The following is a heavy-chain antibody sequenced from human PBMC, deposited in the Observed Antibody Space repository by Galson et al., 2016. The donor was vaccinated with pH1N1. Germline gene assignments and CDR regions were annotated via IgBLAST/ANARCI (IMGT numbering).Heavy chain of an antibody. J-gene: IGHJ6*01. CDR3: ARDLYGGFQLPSYYYYGLDV. D-gene: IGHD4/OR15-4a*01. Sequence: SVKVSCKASGYRFSGYYIHWVRQAPGQGLEWMGRINPSSGGTKFAQKFQGRAILTRDTSITTAYMEVDALSSDDAAVYYCARDLYGGFQLPSYYYYGLDVWGQGTTVTVSS. V-gene: IGHV1-2*06. CDR1: GYRFSGYY. CDR2: INPSSGGT.